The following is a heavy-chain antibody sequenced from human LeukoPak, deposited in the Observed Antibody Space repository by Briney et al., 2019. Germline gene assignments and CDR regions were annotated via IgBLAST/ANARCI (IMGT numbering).Heavy chain of an antibody. CDR3: ALSYYYDSSVYYTFDY. V-gene: IGHV5-51*01. D-gene: IGHD3-22*01. CDR2: IYPGDSDT. CDR1: GYSFTSYW. J-gene: IGHJ4*02. Sequence: GESLKISCKGSGYSFTSYWIGCVRQMPGKGLEWMGIIYPGDSDTRYSPSFQGQVTISADKSISTGYLQWSSLKASDTAMYYCALSYYYDSSVYYTFDYWGQGTLVTVSS.